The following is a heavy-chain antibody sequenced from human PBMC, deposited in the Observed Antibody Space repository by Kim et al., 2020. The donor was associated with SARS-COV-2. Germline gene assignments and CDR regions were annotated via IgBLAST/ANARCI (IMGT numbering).Heavy chain of an antibody. CDR2: IYYSGST. CDR1: GGSISSYY. Sequence: SETLSLTCTVSGGSISSYYWSWIRQPPGKGLEWIGYIYYSGSTNYNPSLKSRVTISVDTSKNQFSLKLSSVTAADTAVYYCARDAGSKLLPFLYYFDYWGQGTLVTVSS. V-gene: IGHV4-59*13. D-gene: IGHD3-10*01. CDR3: ARDAGSKLLPFLYYFDY. J-gene: IGHJ4*02.